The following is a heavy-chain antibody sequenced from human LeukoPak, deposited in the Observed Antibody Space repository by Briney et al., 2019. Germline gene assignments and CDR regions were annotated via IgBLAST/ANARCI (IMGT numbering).Heavy chain of an antibody. Sequence: TVKASSKASGDTSSTDGISSVRQARGQQGEGLGGISTYNGNTAYAQRLQGRVTMTTDTSTSIAYMELRSLRSDDTPVYYCARERRGDCDWLLSGYYFDYWGQGTLVTVSP. V-gene: IGHV1-18*01. J-gene: IGHJ4*02. CDR2: ISTYNGNT. CDR3: ARERRGDCDWLLSGYYFDY. CDR1: GDTSSTDG. D-gene: IGHD3-9*01.